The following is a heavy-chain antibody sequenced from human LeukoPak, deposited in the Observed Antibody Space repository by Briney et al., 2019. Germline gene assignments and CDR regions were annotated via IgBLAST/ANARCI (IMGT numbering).Heavy chain of an antibody. CDR1: GYTFTSYY. Sequence: ASVKVSCKTSGYTFTSYYMHWVRQAPGQGLEWMGIINPSGGSTSYAQKFQGRVTMTRDTSISTAYMELSRLRSDDTAVYYCARDLGGSPSLDWGQGTLVTVSS. D-gene: IGHD1-26*01. J-gene: IGHJ4*02. CDR3: ARDLGGSPSLD. CDR2: INPSGGST. V-gene: IGHV1-46*01.